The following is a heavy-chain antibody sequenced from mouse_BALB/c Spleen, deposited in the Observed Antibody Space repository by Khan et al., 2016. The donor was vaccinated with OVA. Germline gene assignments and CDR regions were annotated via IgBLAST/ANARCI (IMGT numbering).Heavy chain of an antibody. D-gene: IGHD2-10*02. CDR2: IDPYYGGA. CDR3: TRVYGNYVRYYFDY. J-gene: IGHJ2*01. Sequence: LQESGPELEKPGASVKISCKASGYSFTGYNMNWVKQSNGKSLEWIGNIDPYYGGATYNQKFKGKATLTVDKSSSTAYMQIKSLTSEDSAVYYCTRVYGNYVRYYFDYWGQGTTLTVSS. CDR1: GYSFTGYN. V-gene: IGHV1-39*01.